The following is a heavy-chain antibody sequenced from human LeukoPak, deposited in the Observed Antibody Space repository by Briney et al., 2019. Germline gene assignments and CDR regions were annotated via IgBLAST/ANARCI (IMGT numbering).Heavy chain of an antibody. J-gene: IGHJ5*02. CDR2: INHSGST. V-gene: IGHV4-34*01. D-gene: IGHD5-18*01. Sequence: SETLSLTCAVYGRYYRGYYWSWIRQPPGKGLEWIGGINHSGSTNYNASLKSRVTISVDTSKNQFSLRLSSVTAADTAVYYCAPRGDIEHSYGYGKWFDPWGQGTRVTVSS. CDR3: APRGDIEHSYGYGKWFDP. CDR1: GRYYRGYY.